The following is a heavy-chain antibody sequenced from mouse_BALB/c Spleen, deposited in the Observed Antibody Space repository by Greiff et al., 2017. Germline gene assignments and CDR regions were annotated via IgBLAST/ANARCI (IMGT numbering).Heavy chain of an antibody. Sequence: QVQLQQSGAELVRPGTSVKVSCKASGYAFTNYLIEWVKKRPGQGLEWIGVINPGSGGTNYNEKFKGKATLTADKSSSTAYMQLSSLTSDDSAVYFCARRGITTKRSFAYWGQGTLVTVSA. J-gene: IGHJ3*01. CDR1: GYAFTNYL. CDR2: INPGSGGT. CDR3: ARRGITTKRSFAY. V-gene: IGHV1-54*01. D-gene: IGHD2-4*01.